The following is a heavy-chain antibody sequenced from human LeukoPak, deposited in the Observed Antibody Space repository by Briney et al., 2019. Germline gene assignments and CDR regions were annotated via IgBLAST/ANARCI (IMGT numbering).Heavy chain of an antibody. CDR1: GYTFTSYA. D-gene: IGHD3-10*01. CDR2: IIPIFGTA. J-gene: IGHJ6*03. CDR3: ARGRYYYGSGSNYTGYYYYMDV. Sequence: GASVKVSCKASGYTFTSYAMNWVRQAPGQGLDWMGGIIPIFGTANYAQKFQDRVKITAERFTTTAYMEVSSLRSEDTAVYFCARGRYYYGSGSNYTGYYYYMDVWGEGTTVTVSS. V-gene: IGHV1-69*06.